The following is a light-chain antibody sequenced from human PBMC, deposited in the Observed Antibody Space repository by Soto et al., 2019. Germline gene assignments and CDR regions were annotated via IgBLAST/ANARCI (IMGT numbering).Light chain of an antibody. V-gene: IGLV2-14*01. CDR3: SSYTSSSTLEV. J-gene: IGLJ1*01. Sequence: QSALTQPASESGSPGQSITISCTGTSSDVGGYNYVSWYQQHPGKAPKLMIYEVSNRPSGVSNRFSGSKSGNTASLTISGLQAEDEADYYCSSYTSSSTLEVFGTGIKLTVL. CDR2: EVS. CDR1: SSDVGGYNY.